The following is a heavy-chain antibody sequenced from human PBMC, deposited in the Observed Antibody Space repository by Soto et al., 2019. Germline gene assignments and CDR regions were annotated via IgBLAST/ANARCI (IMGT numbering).Heavy chain of an antibody. J-gene: IGHJ3*02. CDR3: ARVRLVGVTWGTSDAFDI. D-gene: IGHD3-16*01. CDR2: INPSGGST. Sequence: ASVKVSCKASGYTFTSYYMHWVRQAPGQGLEWMGIINPSGGSTSYAQKFQGRVTMTRDTSTSTVYMELSSLRSEDTAVYYCARVRLVGVTWGTSDAFDIWGQGTMVTVSS. CDR1: GYTFTSYY. V-gene: IGHV1-46*01.